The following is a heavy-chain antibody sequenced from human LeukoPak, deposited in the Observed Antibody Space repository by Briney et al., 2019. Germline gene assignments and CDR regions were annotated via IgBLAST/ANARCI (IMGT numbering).Heavy chain of an antibody. D-gene: IGHD7-27*01. CDR1: GGSIVSYD. V-gene: IGHV4-59*01. Sequence: SETLSLTCTVSGGSIVSYDWSWIRQPPGKGLEWIGYIYYSGSTNYNPSLKSRFTISIDTSKNQFSLKLSSVTAADTAVYYCARDAGGATGDYYFDYWGQGTLVTVSS. J-gene: IGHJ4*02. CDR3: ARDAGGATGDYYFDY. CDR2: IYYSGST.